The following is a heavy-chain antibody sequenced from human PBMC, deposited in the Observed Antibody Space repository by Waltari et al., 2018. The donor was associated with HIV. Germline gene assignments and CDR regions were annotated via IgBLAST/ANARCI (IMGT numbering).Heavy chain of an antibody. D-gene: IGHD5-12*01. V-gene: IGHV4-61*02. CDR1: GGSISSGGYH. J-gene: IGHJ5*02. Sequence: QVQLQESGPGLVKPSQTLSLTCTVSGGSISSGGYHCIWLRQPAGKGLEWLVRRYTSGSTDYNPSLKSRATISGDTSKNQFSMKLSSVTAADTAVYYCARAVVGGYDLGNNWFDPWGQGTLVTVSS. CDR3: ARAVVGGYDLGNNWFDP. CDR2: RYTSGST.